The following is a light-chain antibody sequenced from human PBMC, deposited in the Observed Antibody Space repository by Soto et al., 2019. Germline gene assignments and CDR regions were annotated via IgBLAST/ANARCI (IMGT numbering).Light chain of an antibody. CDR2: AAS. Sequence: DFQMTQSPSSLSASVGDRVTITCRASRDITDNLAWYQQKPGKVPKLLIYAASTLQSGVPSRFSGSGYGTHFTLTISRLQPEDVATYYCQKYNSVSITFGQGTRLEIK. CDR3: QKYNSVSIT. J-gene: IGKJ5*01. V-gene: IGKV1-27*01. CDR1: RDITDN.